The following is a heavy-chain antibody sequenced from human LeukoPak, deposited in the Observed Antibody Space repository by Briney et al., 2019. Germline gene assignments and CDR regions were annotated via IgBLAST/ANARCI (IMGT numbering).Heavy chain of an antibody. V-gene: IGHV3-48*02. CDR1: GCTFGSYC. Sequence: QTGASLRLSCAASGCTFGSYCINWVRQAPWKGLEWVSHISSSGSTMYYADSVKGRFTISRDNAKNSLYLQMNSLRDEDTAVYYCASSGIYRFDYWGQGTLVTVSS. J-gene: IGHJ4*02. CDR3: ASSGIYRFDY. D-gene: IGHD1-26*01. CDR2: ISSSGSTM.